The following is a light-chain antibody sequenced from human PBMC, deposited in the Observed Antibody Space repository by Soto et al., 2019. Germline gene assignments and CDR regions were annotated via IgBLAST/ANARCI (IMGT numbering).Light chain of an antibody. V-gene: IGKV3-20*01. CDR1: QTVSSY. CDR2: GAS. Sequence: ENVLTQSPGTLSLSPGERATLSCRANQTVSSYLTWYQQRPGQAPRLLIYGASKRATGIPDRFSGSGSGTDFTLTISRPEPEDFSLYYCQQYGTSPITFGQGTRLEIK. J-gene: IGKJ5*01. CDR3: QQYGTSPIT.